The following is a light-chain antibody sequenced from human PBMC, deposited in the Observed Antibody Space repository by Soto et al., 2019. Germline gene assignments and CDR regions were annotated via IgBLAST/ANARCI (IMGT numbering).Light chain of an antibody. CDR2: EVS. J-gene: IGLJ1*01. CDR1: SSNIGAHYD. V-gene: IGLV1-40*01. Sequence: QSVLTQPPSVSGAPGQRVTISCTGSSSNIGAHYDVHWYQQLPGKAPKLMIYEVSKRPSGVPDRFSGSKSGNTASLTVSGLQAEDEADYYCSSYAGSNIVFGTGTKVTVL. CDR3: SSYAGSNIV.